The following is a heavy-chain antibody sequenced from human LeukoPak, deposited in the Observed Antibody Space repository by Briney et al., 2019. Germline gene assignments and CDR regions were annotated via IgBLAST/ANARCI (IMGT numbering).Heavy chain of an antibody. D-gene: IGHD2-2*01. Sequence: SETLSLTCAVSGSSISSSNWWSWVRQPPGKGLEWIGEIYHSGRTNYNPSLKSRVTISVDKSKNQFSLKLSSVTAADTAVYYCARDHLVVPAAYNWFDPWAREPWSPSPQ. J-gene: IGHJ5*02. CDR1: GSSISSSNW. V-gene: IGHV4-4*02. CDR3: ARDHLVVPAAYNWFDP. CDR2: IYHSGRT.